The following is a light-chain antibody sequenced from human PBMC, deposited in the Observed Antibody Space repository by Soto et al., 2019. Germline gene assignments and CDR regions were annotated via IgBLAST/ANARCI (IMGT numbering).Light chain of an antibody. Sequence: EIVFTQSPGTLSLSPGAWVTLPGRASQRISSSYLAWYQQKPGQAPRLLSDGGSTRATGIPDRVSGSGSGTQYTLTISSLKPDDLATYYCQQYKRYSRTFGQGTKLEIK. V-gene: IGKV3-20*01. J-gene: IGKJ1*01. CDR3: QQYKRYSRT. CDR2: GGS. CDR1: QRISSSY.